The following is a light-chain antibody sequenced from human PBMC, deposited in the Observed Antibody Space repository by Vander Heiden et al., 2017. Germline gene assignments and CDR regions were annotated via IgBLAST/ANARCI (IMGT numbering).Light chain of an antibody. CDR3: QQVDSSSFT. CDR1: QSIRSNH. CDR2: DAS. J-gene: IGKJ2*01. V-gene: IGKV3-20*01. Sequence: EIVLTQSPGTLSLSPGERATLSCRASQSIRSNHLAWYQQKPGQAPRLLIYDASRRATGVPDRFSGSGSGTDFTLTISSLEPEDFAVFYCQQVDSSSFTFGQGTKLQIK.